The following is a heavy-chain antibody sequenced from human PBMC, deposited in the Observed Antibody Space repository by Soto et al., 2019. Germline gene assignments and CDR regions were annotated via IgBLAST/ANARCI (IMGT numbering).Heavy chain of an antibody. CDR1: GFTFSSYS. J-gene: IGHJ5*02. CDR2: ISYDGSNK. CDR3: ASRITGTTYPPSNWFDP. Sequence: GGSLRLSCAASGFTFSSYSMNWVRQAPGKGLEWVSVISYDGSNKYFAVSVKGRFTISSDNSKNTLYLQMNSLRAEDTAVYYCASRITGTTYPPSNWFDPWGQGTLVTVSS. V-gene: IGHV3-30*03. D-gene: IGHD1-7*01.